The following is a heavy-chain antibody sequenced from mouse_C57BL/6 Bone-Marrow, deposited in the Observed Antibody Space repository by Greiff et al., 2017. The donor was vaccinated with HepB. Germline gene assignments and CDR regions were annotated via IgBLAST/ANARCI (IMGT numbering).Heavy chain of an antibody. CDR3: ERQTAQAWFAY. D-gene: IGHD3-2*02. J-gene: IGHJ3*01. CDR1: GYTFTDYN. V-gene: IGHV1-18*01. Sequence: EVQLQQSGPELVKPGASVKIPCKASGYTFTDYNMDWVKQSHGKSLEWIGDINPNNGGTIYNQKFKGKATLTVDKSSSTAYMEIRSLTSEDTAVYYCERQTAQAWFAYWGQGTLVTVSA. CDR2: INPNNGGT.